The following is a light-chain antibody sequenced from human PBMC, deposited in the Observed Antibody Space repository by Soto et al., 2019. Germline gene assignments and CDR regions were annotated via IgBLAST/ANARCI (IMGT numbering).Light chain of an antibody. V-gene: IGLV2-11*01. Sequence: QSALTQPRSVSGSPGQSVTISCTGTSSDVGGYDYVSWYQQHPGKAPKLMIYDVTKRPSGVPDRFSGSRSGNTASLTISGLHAEDDADYYCCSYAGTYTFYVFGTGTKLTVL. CDR2: DVT. CDR3: CSYAGTYTFYV. J-gene: IGLJ1*01. CDR1: SSDVGGYDY.